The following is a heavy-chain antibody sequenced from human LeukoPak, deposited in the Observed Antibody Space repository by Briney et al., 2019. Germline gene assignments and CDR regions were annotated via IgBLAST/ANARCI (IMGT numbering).Heavy chain of an antibody. V-gene: IGHV1-3*01. CDR1: GYTFTTYT. J-gene: IGHJ4*02. D-gene: IGHD3-9*01. CDR3: ARGSVLSPGGSLLRYFDFAGAY. Sequence: ASVKVSCKASGYTFTTYTVHWVRQAPGQRLEWMGWINAGNGDTEYSQKFQDRVTITRDTSATTAYMELSSLTSEDTAVYYCARGSVLSPGGSLLRYFDFAGAYWGQGTLVTVSS. CDR2: INAGNGDT.